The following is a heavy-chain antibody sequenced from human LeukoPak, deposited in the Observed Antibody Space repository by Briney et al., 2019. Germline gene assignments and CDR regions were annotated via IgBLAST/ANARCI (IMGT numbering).Heavy chain of an antibody. D-gene: IGHD5-24*01. CDR2: IYPGDSDT. V-gene: IGHV5-51*01. Sequence: GESLKISCKGSGYSLTSYWIGWVRPIPGQGLEWMGIIYPGDSDTRYSPSFQGQVTISADKSISTAYLQWSSLKASDTAMYCCARPQMGPSDAFDIWGQGTMVTVSS. CDR1: GYSLTSYW. CDR3: ARPQMGPSDAFDI. J-gene: IGHJ3*02.